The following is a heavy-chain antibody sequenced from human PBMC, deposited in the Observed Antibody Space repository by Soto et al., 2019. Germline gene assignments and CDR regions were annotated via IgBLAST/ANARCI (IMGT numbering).Heavy chain of an antibody. J-gene: IGHJ3*02. CDR1: GGTFSSYA. CDR2: IIPIFGTA. CDR3: ARSYYDSSGYYVVSSAFDI. D-gene: IGHD3-22*01. V-gene: IGHV1-69*13. Sequence: ASVKVSCKASGGTFSSYAISWVRQAPGQGLEWMGGIIPIFGTANYAQKFQGRVTITADESTSTAYMELSSLRSEDTAVYYCARSYYDSSGYYVVSSAFDIWGQGTMVTVSS.